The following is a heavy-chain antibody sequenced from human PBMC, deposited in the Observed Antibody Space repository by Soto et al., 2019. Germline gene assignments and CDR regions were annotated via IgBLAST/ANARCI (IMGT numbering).Heavy chain of an antibody. D-gene: IGHD2-15*01. J-gene: IGHJ6*02. V-gene: IGHV5-10-1*01. CDR2: IDPSDSYT. CDR1: GYSFTSYW. CDR3: ARLWTGYCSGGSCYSDYYYGMDV. Sequence: AGESLKISCKGSGYSFTSYWISWVRQMPGKGLEWMGRIDPSDSYTNYSPSFQGHVTISADKSISTAYLQWSSLKASDTAMYYCARLWTGYCSGGSCYSDYYYGMDVWGQGPTVTVSS.